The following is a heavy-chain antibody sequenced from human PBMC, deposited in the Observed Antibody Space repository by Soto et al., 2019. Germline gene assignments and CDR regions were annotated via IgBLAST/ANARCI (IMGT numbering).Heavy chain of an antibody. CDR3: ANHRYSGYDSPFDY. CDR2: ISGSGGST. V-gene: IGHV3-23*01. CDR1: GFTFSSYA. Sequence: PGGSLRLSCAASGFTFSSYAMSWVRQAPGKGLEWVSAISGSGGSTYYADSVKGRFTIPRDNSKNTLYLQMNSLRAEDTAVYYCANHRYSGYDSPFDYWGQGTLVTVSS. D-gene: IGHD5-12*01. J-gene: IGHJ4*02.